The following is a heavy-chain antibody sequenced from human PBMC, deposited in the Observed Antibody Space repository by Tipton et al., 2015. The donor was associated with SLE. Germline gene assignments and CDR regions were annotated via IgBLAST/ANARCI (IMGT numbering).Heavy chain of an antibody. D-gene: IGHD3-16*01. CDR2: IYYSGST. Sequence: TLSLTCTVSGGSISSYYWSWIRQPPGKGLEWIGYIYYSGSTNYNPSLKSRVTISVDTSKNQFSLKLSSVTAADTAVYYCARTPSYYYMDVWGKGTTVTVSS. V-gene: IGHV4-59*07. CDR3: ARTPSYYYMDV. CDR1: GGSISSYY. J-gene: IGHJ6*03.